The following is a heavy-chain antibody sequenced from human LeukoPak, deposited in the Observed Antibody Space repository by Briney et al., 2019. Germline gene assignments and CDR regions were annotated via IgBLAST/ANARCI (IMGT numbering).Heavy chain of an antibody. J-gene: IGHJ6*04. CDR1: GGSFSGYY. CDR2: INHSGST. Sequence: RASETLSLTCAVYGGSFSGYYWSWIRQPPGKGLEWIGEINHSGSTNYNPSLKSRVTISVDTSKNQFSLKLSSVTAADTAVYYCARPPRYCSSTSCQDVWGKGTTVTVSS. CDR3: ARPPRYCSSTSCQDV. D-gene: IGHD2-2*01. V-gene: IGHV4-34*01.